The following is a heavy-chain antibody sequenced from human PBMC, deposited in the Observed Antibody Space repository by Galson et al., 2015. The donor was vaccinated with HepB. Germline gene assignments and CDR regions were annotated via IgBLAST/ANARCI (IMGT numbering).Heavy chain of an antibody. J-gene: IGHJ6*02. Sequence: SVKVSCKASGYTFTSYGISWVRQARGQGLEWMGWITAYNGNTNYAQKFQGRVTMTTDTSTSTAYMELRSLRSDDTAVYYCARDREVWGSGNYGRHGMDVWGQGTTVTVSS. CDR3: ARDREVWGSGNYGRHGMDV. CDR2: ITAYNGNT. V-gene: IGHV1-18*01. D-gene: IGHD3-10*01. CDR1: GYTFTSYG.